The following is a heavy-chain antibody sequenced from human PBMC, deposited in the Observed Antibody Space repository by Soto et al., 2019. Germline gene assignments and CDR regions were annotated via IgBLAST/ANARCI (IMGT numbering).Heavy chain of an antibody. D-gene: IGHD5-18*01. CDR2: IWYDGSNK. CDR3: ARQTQLHLKWLEP. Sequence: GGSLRLSCAASGFTFSSYGMHWVRQAPGKGLEWVAVIWYDGSNKYYADSVKGRFTISRDNSKNTLYLQMNSLRAEDTAVYYCARQTQLHLKWLEPWGEVTTVTFSA. J-gene: IGHJ5*02. CDR1: GFTFSSYG. V-gene: IGHV3-33*01.